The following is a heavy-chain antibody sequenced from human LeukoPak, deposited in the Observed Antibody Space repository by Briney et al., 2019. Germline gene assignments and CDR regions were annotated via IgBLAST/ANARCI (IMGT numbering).Heavy chain of an antibody. CDR2: INIGGTNT. J-gene: IGHJ5*02. CDR1: GLTFNHYY. V-gene: IGHV3-11*01. CDR3: ATDGAGFDT. Sequence: GGSLRLLCAASGLTFNHYYMFGIRQAPGKGMAWLSYINIGGTNTHYADSVKGRFTISRDNANRSLYLEMNNLRAEDTAVYNCATDGAGFDTWGQGVLVTVSS.